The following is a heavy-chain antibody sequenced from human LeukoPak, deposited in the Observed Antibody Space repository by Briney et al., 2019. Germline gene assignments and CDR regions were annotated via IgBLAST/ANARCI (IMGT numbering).Heavy chain of an antibody. CDR1: GGTFSRYA. CDR3: ARDRPYTGGWRGFDY. V-gene: IGHV1-69*01. Sequence: SAKVSCKASGGTFSRYAISCVRQAPGQGLEWMGGIIPMFGIANYAQKFQGRVTITADESTSTAYMELSSLRSEDTAVYYCARDRPYTGGWRGFDYWGQGTLVTVSS. CDR2: IIPMFGIA. J-gene: IGHJ4*02. D-gene: IGHD6-19*01.